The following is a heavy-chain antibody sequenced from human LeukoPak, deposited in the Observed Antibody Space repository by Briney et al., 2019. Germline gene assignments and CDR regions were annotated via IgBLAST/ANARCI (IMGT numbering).Heavy chain of an antibody. D-gene: IGHD4-11*01. CDR2: ISTSSSTT. J-gene: IGHJ3*02. CDR1: GFTFSSYN. Sequence: GGSLRRSCAASGFTFSSYNMNWVRQAPGKGLEWVSYISTSSSTTYYADSVKGRFTISRDNAKNSLYLQMHSLRAEDTAVYYCARTTTATTGLAFDIWGQGTMVTVSS. CDR3: ARTTTATTGLAFDI. V-gene: IGHV3-48*01.